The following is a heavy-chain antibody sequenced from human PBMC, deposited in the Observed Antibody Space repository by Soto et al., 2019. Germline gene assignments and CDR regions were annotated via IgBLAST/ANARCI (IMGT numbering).Heavy chain of an antibody. CDR1: GFTFSSYA. V-gene: IGHV3-23*01. CDR2: ISGSGGST. Sequence: EVQLLESGGGLVQPGGSLRLSCAASGFTFSSYAMSWVRQAPGKGLEWVSAISGSGGSTYYADSVKGRFTISRDNSKNTLYLQMNSLRAEDTAVYYCARGVPYYYDSSGSWEAFDIWGQGTMVTVSS. CDR3: ARGVPYYYDSSGSWEAFDI. J-gene: IGHJ3*02. D-gene: IGHD3-22*01.